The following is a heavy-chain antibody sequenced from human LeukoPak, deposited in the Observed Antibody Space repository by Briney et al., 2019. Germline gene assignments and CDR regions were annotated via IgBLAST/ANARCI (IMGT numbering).Heavy chain of an antibody. V-gene: IGHV5-51*01. J-gene: IGHJ4*02. CDR2: LYPGDSDT. CDR3: ARSFVSAAARYSFDY. CDR1: GYSFTSYW. Sequence: GESLKISCKGSGYSFTSYWFGWVRQMPGKGLEWMGILYPGDSDTRYSPSFQGQVTISADKSISTAYLQWSSLKASDTAMYYCARSFVSAAARYSFDYWGQGTLVTVSA. D-gene: IGHD6-13*01.